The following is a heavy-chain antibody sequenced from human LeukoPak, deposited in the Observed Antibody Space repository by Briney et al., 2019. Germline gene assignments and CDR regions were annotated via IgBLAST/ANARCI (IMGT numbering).Heavy chain of an antibody. CDR2: INAGNGNT. V-gene: IGHV1-3*01. CDR1: EYTFTSYA. Sequence: ASVKVSCKASEYTFTSYAMHWVRQAPGQRLEWMGWINAGNGNTKYSQKFQGRVTITRDTSASTAYMELSSLRSEDTAVYYCAREERLVEDTTPSEYGMDVWGQGTTVTVSS. D-gene: IGHD1-14*01. J-gene: IGHJ6*02. CDR3: AREERLVEDTTPSEYGMDV.